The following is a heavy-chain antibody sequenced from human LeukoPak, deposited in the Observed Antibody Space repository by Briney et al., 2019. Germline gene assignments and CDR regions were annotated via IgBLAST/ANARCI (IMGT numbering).Heavy chain of an antibody. D-gene: IGHD3-3*01. J-gene: IGHJ5*02. CDR1: GGSISSYY. V-gene: IGHV4-59*08. CDR3: ARHLNDFWSGYRYNWFDP. Sequence: PSETLSLTCTVSGGSISSYYWSWIRQPPGKGLEWIGYIYYSGSTNYNPSLKSRVTISVDTSKNQFSLKLSSVTAADTAVYYCARHLNDFWSGYRYNWFDPWGQGTLVTVSS. CDR2: IYYSGST.